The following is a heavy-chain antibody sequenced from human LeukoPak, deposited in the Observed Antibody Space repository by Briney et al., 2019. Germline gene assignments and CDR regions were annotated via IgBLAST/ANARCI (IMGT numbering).Heavy chain of an antibody. CDR2: IIPIFGTA. J-gene: IGHJ5*02. Sequence: ASVKVSFKASGGTFSSYAISWVRQAPGQGLEWMGGIIPIFGTANYAQKFQGRVTITADKSTSTAYMELSSLRSEDTAVYYCARGAYYDILTGYYYWFDPWGQGTLVTVSS. V-gene: IGHV1-69*06. CDR1: GGTFSSYA. CDR3: ARGAYYDILTGYYYWFDP. D-gene: IGHD3-9*01.